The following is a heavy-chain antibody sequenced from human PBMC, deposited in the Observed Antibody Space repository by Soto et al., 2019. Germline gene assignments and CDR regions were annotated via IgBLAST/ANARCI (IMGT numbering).Heavy chain of an antibody. V-gene: IGHV1-69*02. CDR3: ARAAAGYCSSTSCYDYYFDY. Sequence: ASVKVSCKASGGTFSSYTISWVRQAPGQGLEWMGRIIPILGIANYAQKFQGRVTITADKSTSTAYMELSSLRSEDTAVYYCARAAAGYCSSTSCYDYYFDYWGQGTLVTVSS. CDR2: IIPILGIA. D-gene: IGHD2-2*01. CDR1: GGTFSSYT. J-gene: IGHJ4*02.